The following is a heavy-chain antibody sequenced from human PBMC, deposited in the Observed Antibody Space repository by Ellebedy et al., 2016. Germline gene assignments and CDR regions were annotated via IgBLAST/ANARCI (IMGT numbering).Heavy chain of an antibody. CDR2: ISGSGGST. Sequence: GESLKISCAASGFTFSSYAMSWVRQAPGKGLEWVSAISGSGGSTNYADSVKGRFTISRDNSKDTLYLQMNSLRAEDTAAYYCAKLPTHYDSSGYPYYFDFWGQGTLVTVSS. V-gene: IGHV3-23*01. D-gene: IGHD3-22*01. CDR1: GFTFSSYA. J-gene: IGHJ4*02. CDR3: AKLPTHYDSSGYPYYFDF.